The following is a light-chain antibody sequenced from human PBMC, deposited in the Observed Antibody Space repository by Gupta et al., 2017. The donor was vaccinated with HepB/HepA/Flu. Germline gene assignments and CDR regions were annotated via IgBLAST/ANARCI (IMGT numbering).Light chain of an antibody. V-gene: IGLV2-14*03. CDR2: DVS. CDR3: SSYTSSGTHYV. J-gene: IGLJ1*01. Sequence: QSALTQPASVSGSPGQSITISCTGTRSDVGGYNYVSWYQQHPGKAPKLMIYDVSNRPSGVSNRFSGSKSGNTASLTISGLQAEDEADYYCSSYTSSGTHYVFGSGTKVTVL. CDR1: RSDVGGYNY.